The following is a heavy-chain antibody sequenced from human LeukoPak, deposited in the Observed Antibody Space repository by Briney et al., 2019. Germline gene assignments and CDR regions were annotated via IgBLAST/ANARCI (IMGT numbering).Heavy chain of an antibody. J-gene: IGHJ4*02. D-gene: IGHD3-16*01. V-gene: IGHV3-11*04. Sequence: GGSLRLSCAASGFTFSDYYMSWTRQAPGRGLEFLSHISNSGITQYYADSVKGRLTISRDNTKNSLYLQIDGLRAEDTAVYYCARAFFFDYWGQGTLVTVSS. CDR3: ARAFFFDY. CDR2: ISNSGITQ. CDR1: GFTFSDYY.